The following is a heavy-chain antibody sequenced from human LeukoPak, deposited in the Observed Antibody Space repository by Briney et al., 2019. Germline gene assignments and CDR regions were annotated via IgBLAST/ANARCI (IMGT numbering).Heavy chain of an antibody. CDR2: INSDGSAT. CDR3: ASDSPYYGMDV. V-gene: IGHV3-74*01. CDR1: GFPFSSYW. J-gene: IGHJ6*02. Sequence: GGSLRLSCAASGFPFSSYWMHWIRQVPGKGLLWVSRINSDGSATIYADSVRGRFTISSDNAKNTLYLQMSGLRVDDTAVYHCASDSPYYGMDVWGQGTTVTVSS.